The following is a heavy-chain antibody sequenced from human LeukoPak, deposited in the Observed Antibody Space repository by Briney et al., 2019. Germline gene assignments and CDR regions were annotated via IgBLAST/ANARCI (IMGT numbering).Heavy chain of an antibody. J-gene: IGHJ3*02. CDR1: GGSVSSGSYY. D-gene: IGHD3-3*01. V-gene: IGHV4-61*01. CDR2: IYYSGST. CDR3: ARVASGYDVFDI. Sequence: SETLSLTCTVSGGSVSSGSYYWRWLRQPPGKGLEWIGYIYYSGSTNYNPSLKSRVTISVDTSKNQFSLKLSSVTAADTAVFYCARVASGYDVFDIWGQGTMVTVSS.